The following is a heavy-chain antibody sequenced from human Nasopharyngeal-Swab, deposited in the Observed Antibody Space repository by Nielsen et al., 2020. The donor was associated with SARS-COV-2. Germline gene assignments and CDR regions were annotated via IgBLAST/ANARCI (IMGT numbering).Heavy chain of an antibody. Sequence: VRQMPGKGLEWVSGLIENGVDTYYADSVKGRFTISRDNSKNTLYLQMNSLRAEDTAVYYCARDLTPMVIIYAFDMWGQGTMVTVSS. V-gene: IGHV3-23*01. J-gene: IGHJ3*02. D-gene: IGHD5-18*01. CDR2: LIENGVDT. CDR3: ARDLTPMVIIYAFDM.